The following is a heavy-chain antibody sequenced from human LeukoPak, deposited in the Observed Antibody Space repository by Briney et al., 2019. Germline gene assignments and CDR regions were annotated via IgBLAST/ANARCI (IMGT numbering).Heavy chain of an antibody. CDR2: MNPNSGNT. Sequence: GASVKVSCKASGYTFTSYGINWVRQATGQGLEWMGWMNPNSGNTGYAQKFQGRVTITRNTSISTAYMELSSLRSEDTAVYYCARLGYNWNYGDAFDIWGQGTMVTVSS. V-gene: IGHV1-8*03. CDR3: ARLGYNWNYGDAFDI. D-gene: IGHD1-7*01. J-gene: IGHJ3*02. CDR1: GYTFTSYG.